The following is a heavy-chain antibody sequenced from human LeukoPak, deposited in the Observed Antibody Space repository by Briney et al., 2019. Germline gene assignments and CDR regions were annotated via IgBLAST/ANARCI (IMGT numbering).Heavy chain of an antibody. Sequence: ASVKVSCKASGYTFTSYGISWVRQAPGKGLEWMGGFDPEDGETIYAQKFQGRVTMTEDTSTDTAYMELSSLRSEDTAVYYCAIFPPSMDVWGQGTTVTVSS. V-gene: IGHV1-24*01. J-gene: IGHJ6*02. CDR2: FDPEDGET. CDR1: GYTFTSYG. CDR3: AIFPPSMDV.